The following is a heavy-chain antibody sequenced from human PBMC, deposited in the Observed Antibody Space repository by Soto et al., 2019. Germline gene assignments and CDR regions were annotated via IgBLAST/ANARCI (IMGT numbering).Heavy chain of an antibody. CDR2: ISSSSSYI. CDR3: ARDPEITMVRRSDY. CDR1: GFTFSSYS. D-gene: IGHD3-10*01. Sequence: GGSLRLSCAASGFTFSSYSMNWVRQAPGKGLEWVSSISSSSSYIYYADSVKGRFTISRDNAKNSLYLQMNSLRAEDTAVYYCARDPEITMVRRSDYWGQGTLVTVSS. J-gene: IGHJ4*02. V-gene: IGHV3-21*06.